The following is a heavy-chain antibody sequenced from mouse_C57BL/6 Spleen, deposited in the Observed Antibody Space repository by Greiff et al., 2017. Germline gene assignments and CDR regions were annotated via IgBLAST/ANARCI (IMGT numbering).Heavy chain of an antibody. V-gene: IGHV1-69*01. CDR2: IDPSDSYT. CDR3: ARDYYGSRDFDY. Sequence: QVQLQQSGAELVMPGASVTLSCKASGYTFTSYWMHWVKQRPGQGLEWIGEIDPSDSYTNYNQKFKGKSTLTVDKSSSTAYMQLSSLTSEDSAVYYCARDYYGSRDFDYWGQGTTLTVSS. D-gene: IGHD1-1*01. CDR1: GYTFTSYW. J-gene: IGHJ2*01.